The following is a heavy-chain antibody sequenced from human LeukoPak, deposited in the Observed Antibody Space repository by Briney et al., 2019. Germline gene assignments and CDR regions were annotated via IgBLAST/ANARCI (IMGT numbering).Heavy chain of an antibody. CDR2: ISTSSRYM. CDR1: GFTLSNYD. Sequence: GGSLRLSCAASGFTLSNYDMNWVRQSPGPGLECVSSISTSSRYMYYKDSVRGRFTISRDDAKNSLYLEMNSLRAEDTAVYYCARADCSSSTCYLRRSWFDPWGQGTLVTVSS. J-gene: IGHJ5*02. D-gene: IGHD2-2*01. CDR3: ARADCSSSTCYLRRSWFDP. V-gene: IGHV3-21*01.